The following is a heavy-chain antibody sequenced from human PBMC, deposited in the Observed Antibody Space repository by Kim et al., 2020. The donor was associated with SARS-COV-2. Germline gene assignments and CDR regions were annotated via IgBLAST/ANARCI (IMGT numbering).Heavy chain of an antibody. D-gene: IGHD5-12*01. J-gene: IGHJ5*02. CDR2: IYYSGST. CDR1: GGSISSSSYY. CDR3: ARHSGTLRWLQLGRHWFDP. V-gene: IGHV4-39*01. Sequence: SETLSLTCTVSGGSISSSSYYWGWIRQPPGKGLEWIGSIYYSGSTYYNPSLKSRVTISVDTSKNQFSLKLSSVTAADTAVYYCARHSGTLRWLQLGRHWFDPWGQGTLVTVSS.